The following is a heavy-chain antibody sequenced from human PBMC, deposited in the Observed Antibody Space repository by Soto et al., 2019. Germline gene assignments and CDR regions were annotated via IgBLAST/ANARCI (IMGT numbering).Heavy chain of an antibody. Sequence: ASVKVSCKASGGTFSSYAISWVRQAPGQGLEWMGGIIPIFGTANYAQKFQGRVTITADESTSTAYMELSSLRSEDTAVYYCARDGVATFVYYYGMDVWGQGTTVTVSS. J-gene: IGHJ6*02. V-gene: IGHV1-69*13. D-gene: IGHD5-12*01. CDR2: IIPIFGTA. CDR3: ARDGVATFVYYYGMDV. CDR1: GGTFSSYA.